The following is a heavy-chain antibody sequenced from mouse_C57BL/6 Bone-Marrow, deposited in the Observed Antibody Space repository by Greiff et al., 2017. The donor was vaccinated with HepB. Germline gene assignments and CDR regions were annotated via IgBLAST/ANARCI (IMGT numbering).Heavy chain of an antibody. D-gene: IGHD2-5*01. CDR2: INPNNGGT. V-gene: IGHV1-18*01. CDR3: ARSSYYSNPWYFDV. CDR1: GYTFTDYN. Sequence: VQLQQSGPELVKPGASVKIPCKASGYTFTDYNMDWVKQSHGKSLEWIGDINPNNGGTIYNQKFKGKATLTVDKSSSTAYMELRSLTSEDTAVYYCARSSYYSNPWYFDVWGTGTTVTVSS. J-gene: IGHJ1*03.